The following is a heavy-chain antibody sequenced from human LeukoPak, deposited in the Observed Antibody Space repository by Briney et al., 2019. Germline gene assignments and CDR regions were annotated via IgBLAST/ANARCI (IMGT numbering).Heavy chain of an antibody. Sequence: SETLSLTCAVYGGSFSGYYWSWIRQPPGKGLEWIGEINHRGSTNYNPSLKSRVTISVDTSKNQFSLKLSSVTAADTAVYYCARASYSYDINGWVPFDYWGQGTLVTVSS. J-gene: IGHJ4*02. V-gene: IGHV4-34*01. CDR1: GGSFSGYY. D-gene: IGHD3-22*01. CDR3: ARASYSYDINGWVPFDY. CDR2: INHRGST.